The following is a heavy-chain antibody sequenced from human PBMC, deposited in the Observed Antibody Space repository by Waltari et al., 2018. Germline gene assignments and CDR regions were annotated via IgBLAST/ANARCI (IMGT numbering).Heavy chain of an antibody. CDR1: GGPISLYS. V-gene: IGHV4-59*01. J-gene: IGHJ6*02. Sequence: QVQLQESAPGLVTPSETLSLTCPVPGGPISLYSWRLIRPPPGQGLDGFGYIYYSVSTNYNPSLKSRVTISVDTSKNQFSLKLSSVTAADTAVYYCARGPYYDFWSGYYKAQGYYYGMDVWGQGTTVTVSS. CDR3: ARGPYYDFWSGYYKAQGYYYGMDV. D-gene: IGHD3-3*01. CDR2: IYYSVST.